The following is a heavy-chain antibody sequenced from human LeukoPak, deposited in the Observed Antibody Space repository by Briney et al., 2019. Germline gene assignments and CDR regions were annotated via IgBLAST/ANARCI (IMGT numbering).Heavy chain of an antibody. Sequence: GGSLRLSCAASGFTVSSNYMSWVRQAPGKGLEWVSVIYSGGSTYYADSVKGRFTISRDNSKNTLYLQMNGLRAEDTAVYYCAVVLRFLEYPVYWGQGTLVTVSS. D-gene: IGHD3-3*01. CDR3: AVVLRFLEYPVY. CDR2: IYSGGST. J-gene: IGHJ4*02. CDR1: GFTVSSNY. V-gene: IGHV3-66*02.